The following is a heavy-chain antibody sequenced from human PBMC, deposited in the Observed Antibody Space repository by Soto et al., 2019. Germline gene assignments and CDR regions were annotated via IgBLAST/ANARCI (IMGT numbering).Heavy chain of an antibody. V-gene: IGHV3-53*04. D-gene: IGHD4-17*01. J-gene: IGHJ6*03. CDR3: ARVGKTVTMVDYYYYMDV. CDR1: GFTVSSNY. Sequence: EVQLVESGGGLVQPGGSLRLSCAASGFTVSSNYMSWVRQAPGKGLEWVSVIYSGGSTYYADSVKGRFTISRHNSKNTLYLQMNSLRAEDTAVYYCARVGKTVTMVDYYYYMDVWGKGTTVTVSS. CDR2: IYSGGST.